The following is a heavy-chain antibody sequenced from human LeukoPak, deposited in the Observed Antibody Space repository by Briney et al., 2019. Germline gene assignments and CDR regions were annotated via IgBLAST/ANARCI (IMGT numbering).Heavy chain of an antibody. V-gene: IGHV4-59*01. CDR3: ARVVRGAVTSNYFDP. Sequence: SETLSLTCTVSGGSMIDYFWTWIRQAPGKELEWIGYISNSGTTDYNPSLKSRVTMSVDTSKNEFSLELTSVTAADTAMYYCARVVRGAVTSNYFDPWGQGTLVTVSS. CDR1: GGSMIDYF. CDR2: ISNSGTT. J-gene: IGHJ5*02. D-gene: IGHD4-17*01.